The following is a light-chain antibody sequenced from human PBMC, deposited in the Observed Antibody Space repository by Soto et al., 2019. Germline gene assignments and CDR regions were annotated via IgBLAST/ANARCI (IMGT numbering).Light chain of an antibody. J-gene: IGLJ1*01. CDR3: YSCSRSSGTRYV. CDR1: SSDIGAYNY. V-gene: IGLV2-14*03. Sequence: QSALTQPASVSGSPGQSITISCTGTSSDIGAYNYVSWYQQHPGQAPKLMISDVSNRPSGISDRFSGSKSGNTASLTISGLQAEEEADYYCYSCSRSSGTRYVFGTGTKLTVL. CDR2: DVS.